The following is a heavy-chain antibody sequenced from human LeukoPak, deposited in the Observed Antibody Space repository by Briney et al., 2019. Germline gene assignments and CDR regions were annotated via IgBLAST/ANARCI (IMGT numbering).Heavy chain of an antibody. D-gene: IGHD1-26*01. CDR2: ISGSINYI. Sequence: GGSLRLSCAASGFTFNSYSMNWVRQAPGKGLEWVSSISGSINYISYADSVKGRLTISRDNAKNPLFLQMNSLRADDTAVYYCARGEERWDLLSPYFFDYWGQGTLVTVPS. V-gene: IGHV3-21*01. CDR1: GFTFNSYS. J-gene: IGHJ4*02. CDR3: ARGEERWDLLSPYFFDY.